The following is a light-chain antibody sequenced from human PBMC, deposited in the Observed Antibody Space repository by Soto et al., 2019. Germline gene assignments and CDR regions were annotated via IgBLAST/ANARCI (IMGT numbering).Light chain of an antibody. Sequence: QSVLTQPPSVSGAPGQRVTISCTGSSSNIGAGYDVHWYRQVPGTAPKLLIYGNTNRPSGVPDRFSGSKSGTSASLAITGLQAEDEADYYCQSYDSSLSGWRVFGGGTKLTVL. CDR2: GNT. J-gene: IGLJ3*02. CDR1: SSNIGAGYD. CDR3: QSYDSSLSGWRV. V-gene: IGLV1-40*01.